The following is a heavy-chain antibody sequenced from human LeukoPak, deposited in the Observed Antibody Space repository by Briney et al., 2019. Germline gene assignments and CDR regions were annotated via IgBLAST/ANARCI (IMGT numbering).Heavy chain of an antibody. D-gene: IGHD7-27*01. J-gene: IGHJ4*02. V-gene: IGHV3-23*01. CDR3: AKDFGTGYYFDY. Sequence: GRSLRLSCAASGFTFSSYAMHWVRQAPGKGLEWVSAISGSGGSTYYADSVKGRFTISRDNSKNTLYLQMNSLRAEDTAVYYCAKDFGTGYYFDYWGQGTLVTVSS. CDR2: ISGSGGST. CDR1: GFTFSSYA.